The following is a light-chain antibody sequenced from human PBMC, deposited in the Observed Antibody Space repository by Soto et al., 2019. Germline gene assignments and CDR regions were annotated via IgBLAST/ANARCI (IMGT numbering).Light chain of an antibody. CDR1: QGISSY. CDR2: AAS. V-gene: IGKV1-8*01. J-gene: IGKJ3*01. Sequence: AIRMTQSPSSFSASTGDRVTITCRASQGISSYLAWYQQKPGKAPKLLIYAASTLQSGVPSRFSGSGSGTDFTLTISCLQSEDFAVYYCQQRSNWLFGPGTKVDIK. CDR3: QQRSNWL.